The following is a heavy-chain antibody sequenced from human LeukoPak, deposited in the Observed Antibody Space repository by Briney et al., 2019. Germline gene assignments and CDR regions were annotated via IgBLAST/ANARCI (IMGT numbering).Heavy chain of an antibody. CDR1: GFTFSSYA. J-gene: IGHJ3*02. Sequence: GGSLRLSCAASGFTFSSYAMSCVRQAPGKGLEWVSAISGSGGSTYYADSVKGRFTISRDNSKNTLYLQMNSLRAEDTALYYCAKGHQVTTFYAAFDIWGQGTMVTVSS. D-gene: IGHD2/OR15-2a*01. CDR3: AKGHQVTTFYAAFDI. V-gene: IGHV3-23*01. CDR2: ISGSGGST.